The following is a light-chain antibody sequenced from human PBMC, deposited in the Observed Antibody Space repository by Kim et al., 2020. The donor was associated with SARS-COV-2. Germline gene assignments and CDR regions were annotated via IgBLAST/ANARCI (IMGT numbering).Light chain of an antibody. Sequence: GQRVIISCSGSTSNIGSYFVYWYQRLPGMAPRLLIYRNDQSPSGVPDRFSGSKSGTSASLAINGLRSDDEGHYYCASWDDSLRSGVFGEGTQLTVL. CDR3: ASWDDSLRSGV. CDR1: TSNIGSYF. J-gene: IGLJ2*01. CDR2: RND. V-gene: IGLV1-47*01.